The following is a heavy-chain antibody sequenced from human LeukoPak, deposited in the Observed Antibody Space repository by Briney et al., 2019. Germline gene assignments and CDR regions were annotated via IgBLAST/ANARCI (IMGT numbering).Heavy chain of an antibody. CDR1: GYTFTSYD. D-gene: IGHD2-2*01. V-gene: IGHV1-8*01. Sequence: ASVKVSCKASGYTFTSYDINWVRQATGQGLEWMGWMNPNSGNTGYAQKFQGRVTMTRNTSISTAYMELSSLRSKDTAVYYCARGVEEYNWFDPWGQGTLVTVSS. CDR3: ARGVEEYNWFDP. J-gene: IGHJ5*02. CDR2: MNPNSGNT.